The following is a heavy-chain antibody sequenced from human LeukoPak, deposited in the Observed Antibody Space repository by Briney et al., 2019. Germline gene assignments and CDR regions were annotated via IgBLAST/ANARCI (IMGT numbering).Heavy chain of an antibody. J-gene: IGHJ4*02. Sequence: PGGSLRLSCAASGFTFSSFAMHWVRQAPGKGLEWVAVISYDGSNKYYADSVKGRFTISRDNSKNTLYLQMNSLRAEDTAVYYCARDILSGSSSFDYWGQGTLVTVSS. CDR2: ISYDGSNK. CDR3: ARDILSGSSSFDY. D-gene: IGHD1-26*01. CDR1: GFTFSSFA. V-gene: IGHV3-30*04.